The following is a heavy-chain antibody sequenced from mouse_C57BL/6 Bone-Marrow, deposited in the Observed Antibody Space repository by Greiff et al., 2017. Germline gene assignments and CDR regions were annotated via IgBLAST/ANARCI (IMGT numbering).Heavy chain of an antibody. CDR3: ARKGGGNYAWFAY. CDR1: GYAFSSSW. Sequence: QVQLQQSGPELVKPGASVKISCKASGYAFSSSWMNWVKQRPGKGLEWIGRIYPGDGDTNYNGKFKGKATLTADNSSSTAYMQLSSLTSEDSAVYFCARKGGGNYAWFAYWGQGTLVTVSA. CDR2: IYPGDGDT. D-gene: IGHD2-1*01. J-gene: IGHJ3*01. V-gene: IGHV1-82*01.